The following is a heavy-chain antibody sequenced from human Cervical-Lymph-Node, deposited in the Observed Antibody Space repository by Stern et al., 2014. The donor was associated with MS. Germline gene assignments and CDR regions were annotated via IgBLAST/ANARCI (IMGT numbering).Heavy chain of an antibody. CDR3: AGVLRYFDWLYAMDV. CDR2: ISGYTDTT. J-gene: IGHJ6*02. V-gene: IGHV1-18*01. CDR1: GNTLTNYG. D-gene: IGHD3-9*01. Sequence: QLVQSGAEVKKPGASVRVSCKASGNTLTNYGISWVRQAPGQGFEWMGWISGYTDTTNYAQKFQGRVTMTTDTSTNTAYMELRSLRSDDTAVYYCAGVLRYFDWLYAMDVWGQGTTVTVSS.